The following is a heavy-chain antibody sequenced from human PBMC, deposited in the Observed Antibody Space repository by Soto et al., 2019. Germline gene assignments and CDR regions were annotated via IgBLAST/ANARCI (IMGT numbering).Heavy chain of an antibody. J-gene: IGHJ5*02. Sequence: QVQLVQSGAEVKKPGSSVKVSCKASGGTFSNYAITWVRQAPGQGLEWLGRIIPIFGSANYAQKFQGRVTSTTXXXTXXAYMELSSLRSDDTAVYYCAKDGGKDGYYGNWFDPWCQGTLVTVSS. CDR1: GGTFSNYA. CDR2: IIPIFGSA. V-gene: IGHV1-69*05. D-gene: IGHD3-10*01. CDR3: AKDGGKDGYYGNWFDP.